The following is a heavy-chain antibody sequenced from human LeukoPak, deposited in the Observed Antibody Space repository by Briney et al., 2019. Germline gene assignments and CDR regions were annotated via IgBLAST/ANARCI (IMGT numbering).Heavy chain of an antibody. J-gene: IGHJ4*02. V-gene: IGHV4-39*01. Sequence: SETPSLTCTVSGGSISGSSYYWGWIRQPPGKGLEWIGNIYYSGSTYYNPSLKSPVTMSIDTSKNQFSLTLTSVTAADTAIYYCASQSTYSSSPDFFDYWGQGTLVTVSS. CDR2: IYYSGST. CDR3: ASQSTYSSSPDFFDY. CDR1: GGSISGSSYY. D-gene: IGHD6-13*01.